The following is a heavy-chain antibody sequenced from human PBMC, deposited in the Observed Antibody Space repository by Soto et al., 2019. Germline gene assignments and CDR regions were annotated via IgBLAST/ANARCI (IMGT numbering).Heavy chain of an antibody. CDR2: IYYSGST. D-gene: IGHD4-17*01. CDR1: GGSISSGGYY. V-gene: IGHV4-31*03. Sequence: QVQLQESGPGLVKPSQTLSLTCTVSGGSISSGGYYWSWIRQHPGKGLEWIGYIYYSGSTYYNPSRKSRVTMSVDTSKNQFPLKLSSVTAADTAVYYCARVPDYGDYVPWFDPWGQGTLVTVSS. CDR3: ARVPDYGDYVPWFDP. J-gene: IGHJ5*02.